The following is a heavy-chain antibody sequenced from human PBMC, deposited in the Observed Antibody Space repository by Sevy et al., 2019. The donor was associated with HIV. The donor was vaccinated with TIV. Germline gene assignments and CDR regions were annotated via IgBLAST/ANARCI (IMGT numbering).Heavy chain of an antibody. Sequence: GGSLRLSCAASDFTFSSYWMGWVRQAPGKGLEWVANIKQDGSEKYYVDSLKGRFTISRDNAKNSLYLQMNSLRAADTAVYYCARLIVGAVDYWGQRTLVTVSS. V-gene: IGHV3-7*01. CDR3: ARLIVGAVDY. D-gene: IGHD1-26*01. CDR1: DFTFSSYW. CDR2: IKQDGSEK. J-gene: IGHJ4*02.